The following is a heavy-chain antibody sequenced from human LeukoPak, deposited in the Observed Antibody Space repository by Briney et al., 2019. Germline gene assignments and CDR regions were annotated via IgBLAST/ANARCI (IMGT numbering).Heavy chain of an antibody. V-gene: IGHV4-34*01. Sequence: SETLSLTCAVYGGSFSGYYWSWIRQPPVKGLEWIGEINHSGSTNYNPSLKSRVTISVDTSKNQFSLKLSSVTAADTAVYYCASWGSGSSYGEVKNNWFDPWGQGTLVTVSS. CDR3: ASWGSGSSYGEVKNNWFDP. CDR2: INHSGST. D-gene: IGHD5-18*01. J-gene: IGHJ5*02. CDR1: GGSFSGYY.